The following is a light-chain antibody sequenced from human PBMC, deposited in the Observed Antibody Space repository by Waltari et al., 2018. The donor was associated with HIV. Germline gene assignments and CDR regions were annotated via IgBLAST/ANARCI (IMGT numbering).Light chain of an antibody. V-gene: IGLV2-8*01. CDR1: SSDIGTYDF. CDR3: AAWDDSLSAFYV. Sequence: QSALTQPLSASGSPGESVAISCTGTSSDIGTYDFVSWYQQHPGKAPKLILYDVTKRPSGVLDRFSGSKSGTSASLAISGLRSEDEADYYCAAWDDSLSAFYVFGTGTKVTVL. J-gene: IGLJ1*01. CDR2: DVT.